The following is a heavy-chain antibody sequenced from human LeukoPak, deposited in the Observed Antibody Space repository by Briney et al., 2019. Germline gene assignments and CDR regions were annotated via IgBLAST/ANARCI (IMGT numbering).Heavy chain of an antibody. Sequence: PGGSLRLSCAASGFTFSSYAMHWVRQAPGKGLEWVAVISSDGSNKYSADFVKGRFTISRDNSKNTLYLQMNSLRPEDTAVYYCARVDFPKWELLGPNDYWGQGTLVTVSS. D-gene: IGHD1-26*01. CDR2: ISSDGSNK. J-gene: IGHJ4*02. CDR3: ARVDFPKWELLGPNDY. V-gene: IGHV3-30*04. CDR1: GFTFSSYA.